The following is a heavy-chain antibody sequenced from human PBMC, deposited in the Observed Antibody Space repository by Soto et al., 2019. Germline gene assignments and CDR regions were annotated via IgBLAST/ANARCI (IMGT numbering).Heavy chain of an antibody. J-gene: IGHJ6*02. CDR3: ARGRYALGV. Sequence: EVQLVESGGGLVQPGGSLRLSCAASGFNVGDYEMNWVRQAPGKGLVWISMITSGGTVFYYADSVRGRFAISRDDTENSLHLQMNSLRVEDTAMYYCARGRYALGVWGQGTTVTVSS. CDR2: ITSGGTVF. CDR1: GFNVGDYE. V-gene: IGHV3-48*03. D-gene: IGHD3-9*01.